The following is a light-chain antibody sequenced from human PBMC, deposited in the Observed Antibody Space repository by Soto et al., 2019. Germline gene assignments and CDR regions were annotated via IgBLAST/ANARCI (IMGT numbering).Light chain of an antibody. V-gene: IGKV2-30*01. Sequence: DVVMTQSPLSLSVTLGQPASISCRSSQSLVSSDGNTYLTWLQQRPGLSPRGLIYKVSNRDSGVPDRFRGSESGTDFTLEISRVESEDVGFYYCRQGTQWPSTVGQGTKVEIK. CDR1: QSLVSSDGNTY. CDR2: KVS. CDR3: RQGTQWPST. J-gene: IGKJ1*01.